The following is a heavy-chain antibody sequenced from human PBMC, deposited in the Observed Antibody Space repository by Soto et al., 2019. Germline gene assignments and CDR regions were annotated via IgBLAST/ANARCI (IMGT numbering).Heavy chain of an antibody. Sequence: PXESVKISFNGYRYLLSSQWIDWMHLMPGKGLEWMGIIPLGDSDTRYSPSFHGKITILVDGSTNTAYLQSRSLEDSGTAVYYWASHGQNRDRPLAVWGQGTLVTVSS. CDR3: ASHGQNRDRPLAV. J-gene: IGHJ4*02. CDR2: IPLGDSDT. V-gene: IGHV5-51*07. CDR1: RYLLSSQW. D-gene: IGHD4-17*01.